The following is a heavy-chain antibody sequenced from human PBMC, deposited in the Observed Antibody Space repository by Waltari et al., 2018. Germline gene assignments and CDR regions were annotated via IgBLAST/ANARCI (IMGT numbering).Heavy chain of an antibody. CDR3: ARAFDSYYFYYLDV. CDR1: GGSFSNFY. CDR2: VNHSENT. J-gene: IGHJ6*03. V-gene: IGHV4-34*01. Sequence: QVQLQEWGAGLLKPSETLSLTCVVSGGSFSNFYWGWIRQPPGKGLEWIGEVNHSENTNYNTSLKSRVTISLDTSKKQFSLKMRSVTAADTAVYFCARAFDSYYFYYLDVWGEGTTVIVSS.